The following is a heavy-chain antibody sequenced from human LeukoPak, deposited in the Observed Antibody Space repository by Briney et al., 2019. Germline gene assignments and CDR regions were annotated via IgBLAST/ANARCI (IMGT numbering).Heavy chain of an antibody. CDR1: GGTFSSYA. CDR2: IIPIFGTA. D-gene: IGHD6-19*01. Sequence: GASVKVSFKASGGTFSSYATSWVRQAPGQGLEWMGGIIPIFGTANYAQKFQGRVTITADESTSTAYMELSSLRSEDTAVYYCARGMDSSGWETYYYYGMDVWGQGTTVTVSS. V-gene: IGHV1-69*13. J-gene: IGHJ6*02. CDR3: ARGMDSSGWETYYYYGMDV.